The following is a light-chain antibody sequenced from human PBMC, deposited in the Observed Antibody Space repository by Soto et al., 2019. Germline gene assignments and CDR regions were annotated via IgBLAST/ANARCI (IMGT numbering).Light chain of an antibody. CDR3: SSYTSRDTLV. CDR2: DVS. V-gene: IGLV2-14*01. Sequence: QSVLTQPASVSGSPGQSITISCTGTSSDVGRYNYVSWYQQHPGKAPKLLIYDVSNRPSGVSDRFSGSKSGNTASLTISGLQAEDEADYYCSSYTSRDTLVFGGGTKVTVL. J-gene: IGLJ2*01. CDR1: SSDVGRYNY.